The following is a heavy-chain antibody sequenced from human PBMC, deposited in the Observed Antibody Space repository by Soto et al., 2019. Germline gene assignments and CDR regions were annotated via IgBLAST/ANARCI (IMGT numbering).Heavy chain of an antibody. V-gene: IGHV4-31*03. CDR1: CGSISSGGYY. CDR3: ARCRGYSCGAFDY. D-gene: IGHD5-18*01. CDR2: IYYSGST. J-gene: IGHJ4*02. Sequence: SETLSLTCTVSCGSISSGGYYWSWIRQHPGKGLEWIGYIYYSGSTYYNPSLKSRVTISVDTSKNQFSLKLSSVTAADTAVYYCARCRGYSCGAFDYWGQGTLVTVSS.